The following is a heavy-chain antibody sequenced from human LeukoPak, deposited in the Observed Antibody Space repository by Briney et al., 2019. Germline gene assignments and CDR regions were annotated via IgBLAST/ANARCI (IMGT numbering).Heavy chain of an antibody. V-gene: IGHV3-21*01. Sequence: PGGSLRLSCAASGFTFSSYSMNWVRQAPGKGLEWVSSISSSSSYIYYADSVKGRFTISRDNAKNSLYLQMNSLRAEDTAVYYCARAITGTGDFDYWGQGTLVTVSS. CDR1: GFTFSSYS. CDR3: ARAITGTGDFDY. CDR2: ISSSSSYI. D-gene: IGHD1-20*01. J-gene: IGHJ4*02.